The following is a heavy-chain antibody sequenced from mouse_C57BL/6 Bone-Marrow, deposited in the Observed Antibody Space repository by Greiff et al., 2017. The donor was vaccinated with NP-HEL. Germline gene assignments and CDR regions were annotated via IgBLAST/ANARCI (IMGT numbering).Heavy chain of an antibody. V-gene: IGHV6-6*01. CDR3: TRRHTGYYAMDY. D-gene: IGHD3-1*01. Sequence: EVKVEESGGGLVQPGGSMKLSCAASGFTFSDAWMDWVRQSPEKGLEWVAEIRNKANNHATYYAESVKGRFTISRDDSKSSVYLQMNSLRAEDTGIYYCTRRHTGYYAMDYWGQGTSVTVSS. CDR1: GFTFSDAW. J-gene: IGHJ4*01. CDR2: IRNKANNHAT.